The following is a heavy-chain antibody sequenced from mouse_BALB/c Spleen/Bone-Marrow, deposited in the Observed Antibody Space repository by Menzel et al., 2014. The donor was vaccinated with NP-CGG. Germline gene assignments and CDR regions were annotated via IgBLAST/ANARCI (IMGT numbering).Heavy chain of an antibody. Sequence: QVQLQQSGAELVKPAASVKLSCKASGYTFTSYYMYWVKQRPGQGLEWIVGINPSNGGTNYNEKFKSKATLTVDKSSSTAYMHLSTLSSKDSAAYYCTRYGYVPLYAIVYWRQGTSVTVSS. CDR3: TRYGYVPLYAIVY. CDR2: INPSNGGT. J-gene: IGHJ4*01. V-gene: IGHV1S81*02. D-gene: IGHD1-1*02. CDR1: GYTFTSYY.